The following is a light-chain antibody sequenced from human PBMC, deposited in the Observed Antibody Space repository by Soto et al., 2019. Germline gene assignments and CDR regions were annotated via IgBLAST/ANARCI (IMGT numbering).Light chain of an antibody. V-gene: IGKV1-17*01. CDR3: LQHNDYPRT. Sequence: DIQMTQSPSSLSASVGDRVTIACRASQGINNDLGWYQQKPGKAPKRLIYEASTLQSGVPSRFSGSGSGTEFTLTISSLQPADFATYYCLQHNDYPRTFGGGTQVAIK. J-gene: IGKJ4*01. CDR1: QGINND. CDR2: EAS.